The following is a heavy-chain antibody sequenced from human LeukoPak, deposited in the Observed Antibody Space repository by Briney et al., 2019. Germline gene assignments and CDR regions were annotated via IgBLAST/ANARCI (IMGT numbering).Heavy chain of an antibody. CDR2: IIPIFGTA. D-gene: IGHD3-16*01. J-gene: IGHJ4*02. Sequence: ASVKVSCKASGGTFSSYAISWVRQAPGQGLEWMGGIIPIFGTANYAQKFQGRVTITADESTSTAYMELSSLRSEDTAVYYCARASYAVWDTEYYFDYWGQGTLVTVSS. CDR1: GGTFSSYA. V-gene: IGHV1-69*01. CDR3: ARASYAVWDTEYYFDY.